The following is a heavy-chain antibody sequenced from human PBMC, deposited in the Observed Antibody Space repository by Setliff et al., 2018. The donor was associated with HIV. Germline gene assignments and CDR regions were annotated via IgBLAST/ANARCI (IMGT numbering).Heavy chain of an antibody. CDR2: INPYSGKT. V-gene: IGHV1-18*04. Sequence: VASVKVSCKASGYTFSSYGISWVRQAPGQGLEWMGWINPYSGKTKYAQNLQGRVTMTTDTSTSTADMELRSLRSDDTAMYYCARDVEHMMDVWGQGTTVTVSS. CDR1: GYTFSSYG. J-gene: IGHJ6*02. CDR3: ARDVEHMMDV.